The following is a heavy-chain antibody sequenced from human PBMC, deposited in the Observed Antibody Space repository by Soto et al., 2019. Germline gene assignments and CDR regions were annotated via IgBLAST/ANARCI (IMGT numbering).Heavy chain of an antibody. D-gene: IGHD1-1*01. CDR2: INHSGST. CDR1: VGSVSGYY. J-gene: IGHJ4*02. Sequence: SETLSLTCAVYVGSVSGYYWSWIRQPPGKGLEWIGEINHSGSTNYNPSLKSRVTISVDTSKNQFSLKLSSVTAADTAVYYCARGPTTTWAPFFDYWGQGTLVTVSS. CDR3: ARGPTTTWAPFFDY. V-gene: IGHV4-34*01.